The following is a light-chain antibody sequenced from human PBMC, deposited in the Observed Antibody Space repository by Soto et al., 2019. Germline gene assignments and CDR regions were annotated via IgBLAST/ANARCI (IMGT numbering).Light chain of an antibody. V-gene: IGKV4-1*01. Sequence: DIVMTQSPDSLTVSLGGRATISCKSSQSVFYRSTKTNYLGWYQQKPGQRPRLLIYWASTREIGVPDRFSGSGSRTDFTLTISSLQAEDAAIYYCQQYYETPFTFGGGTKVEI. CDR3: QQYYETPFT. CDR2: WAS. CDR1: QSVFYRSTKTNY. J-gene: IGKJ4*01.